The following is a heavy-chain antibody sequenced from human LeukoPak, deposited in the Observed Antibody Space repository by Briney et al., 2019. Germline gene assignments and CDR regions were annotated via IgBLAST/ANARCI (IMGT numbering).Heavy chain of an antibody. D-gene: IGHD5-18*01. J-gene: IGHJ4*02. V-gene: IGHV3-11*06. CDR3: ARGYNYGLY. Sequence: GGSLRLSCAASGFTFSDYAMSWIRQAPWKELEWISYISGSGSSTNYADSIKGRFTISRDNAKNSLYLQMNSLRAEDTAVYYCARGYNYGLYWGQGTLVTVSS. CDR1: GFTFSDYA. CDR2: ISGSGSST.